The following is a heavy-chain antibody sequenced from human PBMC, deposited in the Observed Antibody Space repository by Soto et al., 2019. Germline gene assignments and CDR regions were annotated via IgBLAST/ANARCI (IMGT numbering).Heavy chain of an antibody. CDR3: ARKDALWDVRGLDY. Sequence: QVQLVQSGAEETKPGASVKVSCKASGYAFARYAIHWVRQAPGQGPEWMGWINGGNGKTKYLQRFQGRLTITTDTPASTVSMELSSMRAEDTAVYYCARKDALWDVRGLDYWGEGTLVAVSS. CDR2: INGGNGKT. CDR1: GYAFARYA. J-gene: IGHJ4*02. V-gene: IGHV1-3*05. D-gene: IGHD3-16*01.